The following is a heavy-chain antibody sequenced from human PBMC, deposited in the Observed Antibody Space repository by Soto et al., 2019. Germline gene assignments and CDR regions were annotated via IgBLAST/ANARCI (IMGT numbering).Heavy chain of an antibody. CDR1: GLTVSGKKY. J-gene: IGHJ3*02. CDR2: IYRGGDT. CDR3: ARGMYGSGSYYIGDAFDM. D-gene: IGHD3-10*01. V-gene: IGHV3-53*01. Sequence: GGSLRLSCAASGLTVSGKKYVAWVRQAPGKGLEWVSAIYRGGDTFYADSGKGRFTITRDNTKNTLYLQMNSLRAEDTAVYYCARGMYGSGSYYIGDAFDMWGQGTMVTVSS.